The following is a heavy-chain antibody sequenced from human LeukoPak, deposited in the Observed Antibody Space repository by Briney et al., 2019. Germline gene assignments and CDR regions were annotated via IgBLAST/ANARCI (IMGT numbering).Heavy chain of an antibody. CDR2: FYPDGSDT. Sequence: GESLKISCKVSGYSFTNYWIGWVRQMPGKGLEWMGIFYPDGSDTKYRPTFQGPVTISSDKSTNPAYPQWSGLKASDTAMYYCARHFGVIRYYYYYMDVWGKGTTVTVSS. D-gene: IGHD3-3*01. CDR3: ARHFGVIRYYYYYMDV. CDR1: GYSFTNYW. J-gene: IGHJ6*03. V-gene: IGHV5-51*01.